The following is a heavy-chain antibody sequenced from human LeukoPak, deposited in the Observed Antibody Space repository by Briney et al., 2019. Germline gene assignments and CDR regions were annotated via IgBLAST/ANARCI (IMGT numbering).Heavy chain of an antibody. CDR1: GFTLSSYW. J-gene: IGHJ4*02. V-gene: IGHV3-7*01. D-gene: IGHD1-26*01. Sequence: PGGSLRLSCAASGFTLSSYWMSWVRQAPGKGLERVANIKQDGSEKYYVDSVKGRFTISRDNAKNSLYLQMNSLRAEDTAVYYCARGGAYFDYWGQGTLVTVSS. CDR3: ARGGAYFDY. CDR2: IKQDGSEK.